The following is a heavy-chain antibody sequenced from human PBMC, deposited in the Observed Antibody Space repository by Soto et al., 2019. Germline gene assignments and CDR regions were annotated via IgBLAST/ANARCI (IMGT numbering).Heavy chain of an antibody. CDR2: IGTAGDT. V-gene: IGHV3-13*01. Sequence: GSLRLSCEASVFTFSGFDMHWVRQPTGKGLEWVSTIGTAGDTYYAVSVKGRLTISRDNAKNSLSLQMNSLRAGDTAVYFCARGQEVGAHFFDSWGQGAQVTVSS. D-gene: IGHD2-15*01. CDR1: VFTFSGFD. J-gene: IGHJ4*02. CDR3: ARGQEVGAHFFDS.